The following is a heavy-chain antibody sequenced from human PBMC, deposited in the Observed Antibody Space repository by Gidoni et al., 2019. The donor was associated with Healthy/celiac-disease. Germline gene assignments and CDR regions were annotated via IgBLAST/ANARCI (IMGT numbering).Heavy chain of an antibody. D-gene: IGHD3-16*02. J-gene: IGHJ4*02. Sequence: EVQLVESGGGLVQPGRSLRLSCQASGFTFGAYAMSWVRQAPGKGLEWVGFIRSKAYGGTTEYAASVKGRFTISRDDSKSIAYLQMNSLKTEDTAVYYCTRDSSSYDYIWGSYRLFDYWGQGTLVTVSS. CDR2: IRSKAYGGTT. CDR1: GFTFGAYA. CDR3: TRDSSSYDYIWGSYRLFDY. V-gene: IGHV3-49*04.